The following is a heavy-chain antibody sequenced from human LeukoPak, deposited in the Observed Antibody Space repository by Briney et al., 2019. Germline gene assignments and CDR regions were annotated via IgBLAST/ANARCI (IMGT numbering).Heavy chain of an antibody. CDR1: GGFMRRYY. CDR3: ARVGYSYGFEP. J-gene: IGHJ5*02. V-gene: IGHV4-59*07. Sequence: SDTLSLTCSVWGGFMRRYYGIWIRQPTGEGGEWIGYIYYSGSTNNYPSLKRRVTISVDTSKNQFSLKLSSVTAADTAVYYCARVGYSYGFEPWGQGTLVTVSS. D-gene: IGHD5-18*01. CDR2: IYYSGST.